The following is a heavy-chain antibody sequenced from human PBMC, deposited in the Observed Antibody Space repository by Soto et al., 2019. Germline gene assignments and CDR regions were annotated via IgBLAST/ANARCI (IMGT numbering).Heavy chain of an antibody. CDR2: ISYDGSNK. D-gene: IGHD3-3*01. CDR1: VCTFSSYG. J-gene: IGHJ6*04. Sequence: VGSLRLSCASSVCTFSSYGMHWVRHSPGKWLEWVAVISYDGSNKYYADSVKGRFTISRDNSKNTLYLQMNSLRAEDTAVYYCAKDRSITIFGVVISGMDIWGKGTTGTDFS. CDR3: AKDRSITIFGVVISGMDI. V-gene: IGHV3-30*18.